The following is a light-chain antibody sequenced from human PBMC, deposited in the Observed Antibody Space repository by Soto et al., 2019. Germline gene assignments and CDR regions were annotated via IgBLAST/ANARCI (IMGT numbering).Light chain of an antibody. V-gene: IGKV1-5*03. CDR1: QSISSW. CDR2: KAS. J-gene: IGKJ1*01. CDR3: QQDGSSSPWT. Sequence: DIQMTQSPSTLSASVGDRVTITCRASQSISSWLAWYQQKPGRAPKLLIYKASSLETGVPSRFSGSGSGTEFTLIISSLQPDAFASYYCQQDGSSSPWTFGQGTKVEIK.